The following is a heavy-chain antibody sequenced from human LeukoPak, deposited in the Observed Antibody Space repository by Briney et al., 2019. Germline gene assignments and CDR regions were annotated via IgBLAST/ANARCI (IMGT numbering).Heavy chain of an antibody. V-gene: IGHV1-46*01. Sequence: GASVKVSCKASGYTFTTFYIHWVRQAPGQGLEWMGMINPNGGSTTNSQKFQDRVSMTRDTSTSTVYMELSSLRSEDTAVYYCARDLIVGATFDFWGQGTLVTVSS. J-gene: IGHJ4*02. CDR1: GYTFTTFY. CDR2: INPNGGST. CDR3: ARDLIVGATFDF. D-gene: IGHD1-26*01.